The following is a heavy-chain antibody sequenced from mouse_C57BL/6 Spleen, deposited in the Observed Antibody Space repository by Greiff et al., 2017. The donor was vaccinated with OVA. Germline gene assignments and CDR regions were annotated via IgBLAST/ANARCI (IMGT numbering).Heavy chain of an antibody. D-gene: IGHD1-1*01. J-gene: IGHJ2*01. CDR2: IDPSASYT. Sequence: VQLQQPGAELVKPGASVKLSCKASGYTFTSYWMQWVKQRPGQGLEWIGEIDPSASYTNYNQKFKGKATLTVDTSSRTAYMQLSSLTSEDSAVYYCARRDYGSRGDDWGQGTTLTVSS. V-gene: IGHV1-50*01. CDR3: ARRDYGSRGDD. CDR1: GYTFTSYW.